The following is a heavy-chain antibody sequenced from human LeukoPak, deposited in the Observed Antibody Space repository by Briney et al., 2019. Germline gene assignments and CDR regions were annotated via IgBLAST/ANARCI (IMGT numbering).Heavy chain of an antibody. J-gene: IGHJ5*02. CDR2: ISYDGSNK. Sequence: GGSLRLSCAASGFTFSSYGMHWVRQAPGKGLEWVAVISYDGSNKYYADSVKGRFTISRDNSKNTLYLQMNSLRAEDTAVYYCAKEVTTVVTSRWFDPWGQGTLVTVSS. CDR3: AKEVTTVVTSRWFDP. CDR1: GFTFSSYG. V-gene: IGHV3-30*18. D-gene: IGHD4-23*01.